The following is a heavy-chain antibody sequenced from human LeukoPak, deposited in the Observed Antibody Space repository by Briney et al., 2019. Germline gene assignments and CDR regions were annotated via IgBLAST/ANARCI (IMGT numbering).Heavy chain of an antibody. CDR3: STGGYFIDY. V-gene: IGHV3-15*01. CDR1: GFNFGSYS. D-gene: IGHD1-1*01. Sequence: GGSLRLSCAASGFNFGSYSMTWVRQAPGKGLEWVGRIKSKVDGGTTDYTAPVKGRFTISRDDSQNTVYLQLNSLKTEDTAVYFCSTGGYFIDYWGQGTLVTVSS. CDR2: IKSKVDGGTT. J-gene: IGHJ4*02.